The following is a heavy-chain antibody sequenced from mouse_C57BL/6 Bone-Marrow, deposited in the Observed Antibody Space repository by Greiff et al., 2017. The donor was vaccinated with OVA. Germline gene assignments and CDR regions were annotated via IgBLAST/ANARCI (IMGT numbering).Heavy chain of an antibody. CDR2: IHPSDSDT. J-gene: IGHJ3*01. V-gene: IGHV1-74*01. CDR3: TLGYYGSSYGFAY. D-gene: IGHD1-1*01. CDR1: GYTFTSYW. Sequence: VQLQQPGAELVKPGASVKVSCKASGYTFTSYWMHWVKQRPGQGLEWIGRIHPSDSDTNYNQNFKGKATLTVDRSSSTAYMQLSSLTSEDSALYYCTLGYYGSSYGFAYWGQGTLVTVSA.